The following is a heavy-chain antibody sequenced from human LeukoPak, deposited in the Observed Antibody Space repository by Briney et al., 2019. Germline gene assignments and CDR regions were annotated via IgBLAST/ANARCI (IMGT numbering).Heavy chain of an antibody. CDR2: IGHDGVDK. CDR3: VKGAGLGVTTSWDY. CDR1: GFSFSTHG. V-gene: IGHV3-30*02. J-gene: IGHJ4*02. Sequence: GGSLRLSCAASGFSFSTHGMHWVRQAPGKGLEWATFIGHDGVDKYYVDSVKGRFTISRDNSKNTVYLQMNSLRPEDTAVYYCVKGAGLGVTTSWDYWGQGTLVAVSS. D-gene: IGHD4-17*01.